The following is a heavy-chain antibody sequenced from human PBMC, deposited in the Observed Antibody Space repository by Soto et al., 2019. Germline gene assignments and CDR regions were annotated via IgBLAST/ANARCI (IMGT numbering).Heavy chain of an antibody. CDR3: ARQGTYTIFGLVISSEEYYYGMDV. D-gene: IGHD3-3*01. J-gene: IGHJ6*02. CDR1: GYSFTSYW. CDR2: IYPGDSDT. V-gene: IGHV5-51*01. Sequence: GESLKISCKGSGYSFTSYWIGWVRQMPGKGLEWMGIIYPGDSDTRYSPSFQGQVTISADKSISTAYLQWSSLKASDTAMYYCARQGTYTIFGLVISSEEYYYGMDVWGQGTTVTVSS.